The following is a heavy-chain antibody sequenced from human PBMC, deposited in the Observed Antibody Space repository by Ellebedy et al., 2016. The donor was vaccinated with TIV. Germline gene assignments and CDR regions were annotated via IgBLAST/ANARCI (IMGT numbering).Heavy chain of an antibody. Sequence: GESLKISCAASGFTFSNYWMTWVRQAPGKGLEWVANIKRDGSEEYFVDSVRGRFTISRDNARNSVYLQMNSLRAEDTALYYCVRGADFFDYWGQGTPVTVSS. CDR1: GFTFSNYW. J-gene: IGHJ4*02. CDR3: VRGADFFDY. CDR2: IKRDGSEE. V-gene: IGHV3-7*01.